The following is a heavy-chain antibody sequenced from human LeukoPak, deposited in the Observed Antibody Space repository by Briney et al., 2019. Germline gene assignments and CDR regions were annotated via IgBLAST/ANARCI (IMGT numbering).Heavy chain of an antibody. J-gene: IGHJ4*02. CDR2: ISYDGSNK. CDR1: GLTVSSYS. V-gene: IGHV3-30*18. D-gene: IGHD6-19*01. CDR3: ANGGSGWYYFDY. Sequence: PGGSLIFSCAASGLTVSSYSMHGRRQAANKGLEMGAVISYDGSNKYYADSVKGRFTISRDNSKNTLYLQMNSLRAEDTAVYYCANGGSGWYYFDYWGQGTLVTVSS.